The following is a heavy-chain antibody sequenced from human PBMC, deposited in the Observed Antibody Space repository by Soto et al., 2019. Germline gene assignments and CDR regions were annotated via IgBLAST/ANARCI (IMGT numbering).Heavy chain of an antibody. D-gene: IGHD3-22*01. Sequence: XGFLRLYFSACGFSFSSYEMHGVRQGTGKGLEWVSAIGTTGDTYYAGSVKGRFTISRENAKNSLYLQMNSLRAGDTAIYFCARAIGPTLFDYWGQGTLVTVSS. CDR1: GFSFSSYE. J-gene: IGHJ4*02. V-gene: IGHV3-13*04. CDR2: IGTTGDT. CDR3: ARAIGPTLFDY.